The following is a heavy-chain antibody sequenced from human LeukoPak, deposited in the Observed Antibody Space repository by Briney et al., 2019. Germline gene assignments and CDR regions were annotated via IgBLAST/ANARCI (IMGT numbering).Heavy chain of an antibody. V-gene: IGHV3-48*02. CDR1: GFTFSSYD. Sequence: GGSLRLSCAASGFTFSSYDMHWVRQAPGKGLEWVSYISSSSSTIYYADSVKGRFTISGDNAKNPLYLQMNSLRDEDTAVYYCARDGKGIVVVPAAREDYYYYYGMDVWGQGTTVTVSS. J-gene: IGHJ6*02. CDR2: ISSSSSTI. D-gene: IGHD2-2*01. CDR3: ARDGKGIVVVPAAREDYYYYYGMDV.